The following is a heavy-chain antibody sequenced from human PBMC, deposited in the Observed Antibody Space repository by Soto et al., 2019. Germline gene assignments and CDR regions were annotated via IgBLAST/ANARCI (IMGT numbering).Heavy chain of an antibody. CDR2: MNPNSGNT. J-gene: IGHJ6*03. Sequence: QVPLVQSGAEVKKPGASVKVSCKASGYTFTSYDINWVRQATGQGLEWMGWMNPNSGNTGYAQKFQGRVTMTRNTSISTAYMELSSLRSEDTAVYYCARVPITMVRGVIYRDVWGKGTTVTVSS. CDR1: GYTFTSYD. D-gene: IGHD3-10*01. V-gene: IGHV1-8*01. CDR3: ARVPITMVRGVIYRDV.